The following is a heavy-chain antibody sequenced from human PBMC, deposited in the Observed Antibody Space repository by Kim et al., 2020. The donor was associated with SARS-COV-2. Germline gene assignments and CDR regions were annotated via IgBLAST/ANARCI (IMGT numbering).Heavy chain of an antibody. CDR2: IDTNTGNP. CDR1: GYTFTSYS. Sequence: ASVKVSCKASGYTFTSYSMNWVRRAPGQGPEWMGWIDTNTGNPTYALAFTGRFDFSLDTSVTTAYLQISSLKSDDTAVYYCARRSGYSSGVDAFDIWGQG. CDR3: ARRSGYSSGVDAFDI. D-gene: IGHD6-19*01. J-gene: IGHJ3*02. V-gene: IGHV7-4-1*02.